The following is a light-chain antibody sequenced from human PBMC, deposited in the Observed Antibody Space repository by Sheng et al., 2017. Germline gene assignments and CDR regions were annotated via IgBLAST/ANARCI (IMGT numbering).Light chain of an antibody. J-gene: IGKJ4*01. Sequence: DIQMTQSPSSLSASVGDRVTITCQASQDISNYLNWYQQKPGKAPKLLIYDASNLETGVPSRFSGSGSGTDFTFTISSLQPEDFATYYCLQDYSDLTFGGGTRVEIK. CDR1: QDISNY. CDR2: DAS. CDR3: LQDYSDLT. V-gene: IGKV1-33*01.